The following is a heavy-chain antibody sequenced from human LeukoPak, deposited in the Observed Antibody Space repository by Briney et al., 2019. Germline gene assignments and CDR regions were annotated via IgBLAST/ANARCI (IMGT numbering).Heavy chain of an antibody. D-gene: IGHD2-2*01. V-gene: IGHV4-30-2*01. Sequence: PSQTLSLTCTVSGGSISSGGYYWSWIRQPPGKGLEWIGYIYHSGSTYYNPSLKSRVTISVDRSKNQFSLKLSSVTAADTAVYYCARDMNVVVQAFDIWGQGTMVTVSS. CDR1: GGSISSGGYY. J-gene: IGHJ3*02. CDR3: ARDMNVVVQAFDI. CDR2: IYHSGST.